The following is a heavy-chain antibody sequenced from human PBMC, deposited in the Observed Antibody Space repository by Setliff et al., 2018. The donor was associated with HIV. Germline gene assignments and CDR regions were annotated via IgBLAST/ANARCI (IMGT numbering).Heavy chain of an antibody. CDR2: IYFTGSS. V-gene: IGHV4-59*08. J-gene: IGHJ4*02. Sequence: PSETLSLTCTVSGGSISTYYWSWIRQPPGKGLEWIGSIYFTGSSDKNPSLKSRVTLSVDTSKHQFSLNLSSVTAADTAVYYCATLDPSGGNFLAYWGQGTLVTVSS. CDR3: ATLDPSGGNFLAY. CDR1: GGSISTYY. D-gene: IGHD2-21*02.